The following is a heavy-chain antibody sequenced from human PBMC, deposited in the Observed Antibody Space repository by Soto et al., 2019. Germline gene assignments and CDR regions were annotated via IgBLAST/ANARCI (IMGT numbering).Heavy chain of an antibody. Sequence: SETLSLTCTVSGGSISSGGYYWSWIRQHPGKGLEWIGYIYYSGSTYYNPSLKSRVTISVDTSKNQFSLKLSSVTAADTAVYYCARGGELFYYDSSGYYPRGHYFDYWGQGTLVTVSS. J-gene: IGHJ4*02. CDR3: ARGGELFYYDSSGYYPRGHYFDY. V-gene: IGHV4-31*03. CDR1: GGSISSGGYY. D-gene: IGHD3-22*01. CDR2: IYYSGST.